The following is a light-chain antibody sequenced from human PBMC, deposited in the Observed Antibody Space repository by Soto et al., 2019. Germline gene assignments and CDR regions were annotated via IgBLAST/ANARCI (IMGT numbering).Light chain of an antibody. J-gene: IGKJ5*01. V-gene: IGKV3-20*01. CDR2: VAS. CDR1: QSVSSSY. CDR3: QQHGSSPPIT. Sequence: EIVMTQSPATLSVSPGGRATLSCRASQSVSSSYLAWYQQKPGQAPRLLIYVASSRATGIPDRFSGSGSGTDFTLTISRLEPEDFAVYYCQQHGSSPPITFGQGTRLEIK.